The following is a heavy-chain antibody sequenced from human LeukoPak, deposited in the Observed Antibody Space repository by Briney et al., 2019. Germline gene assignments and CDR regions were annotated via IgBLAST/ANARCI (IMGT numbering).Heavy chain of an antibody. CDR2: IYTSGST. Sequence: PSETLSLTCTVSGGSISSRSYYWSWIRQPAGKGLEWIGRIYTSGSTNYNPSLKSRVTISVDTSKNQFSLKLSSVTAADTAVYYCARDEITGTTAYFVYWGQGTLVTVSS. CDR3: ARDEITGTTAYFVY. V-gene: IGHV4-61*02. J-gene: IGHJ4*02. CDR1: GGSISSRSYY. D-gene: IGHD1-7*01.